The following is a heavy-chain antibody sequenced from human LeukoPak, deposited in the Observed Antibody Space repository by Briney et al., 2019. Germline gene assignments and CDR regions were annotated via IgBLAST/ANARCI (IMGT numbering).Heavy chain of an antibody. CDR2: ITPDTGKA. CDR1: GYIFTAQY. CDR3: ASLPRGSGSYYNY. V-gene: IGHV1-2*02. J-gene: IGHJ4*02. Sequence: ASVKVSCKTSGYIFTAQYMHWVRQAPGQGLEWMGWITPDTGKAHYAQKFQDRVTMTSDTSTSTGYMELSRVKSDDTAVYYCASLPRGSGSYYNYWGQGILVTVSS. D-gene: IGHD3-10*01.